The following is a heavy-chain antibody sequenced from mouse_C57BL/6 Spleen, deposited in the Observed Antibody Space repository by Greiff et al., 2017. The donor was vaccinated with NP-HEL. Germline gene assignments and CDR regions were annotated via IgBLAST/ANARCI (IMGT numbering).Heavy chain of an antibody. CDR2: IYPGSGST. D-gene: IGHD1-1*01. J-gene: IGHJ2*01. V-gene: IGHV1-55*01. CDR1: GYTFTSYW. CDR3: ARFLHYYGSVDY. Sequence: QVQLQQPGAELVKPGASVKMSCKASGYTFTSYWITWVKQRPGQGLEWIGDIYPGSGSTNYNEKFKSKATLTVDTSSSTAYMQLSSLTSEDSAVYYCARFLHYYGSVDYWGQGTTLTVSS.